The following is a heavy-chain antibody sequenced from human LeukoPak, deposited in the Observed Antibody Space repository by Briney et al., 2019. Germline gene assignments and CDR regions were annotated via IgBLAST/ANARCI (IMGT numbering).Heavy chain of an antibody. CDR1: GLSLNTAGVG. J-gene: IGHJ6*02. Sequence: ASGPTLVKPTQTLTLTCTLSGLSLNTAGVGVGWIRQPPGKALEWLALIYWDDDKRYNPSLKTRLTIPKDTSKNQVVLTVTNMDPVDTATYYCAKAGYGSGSYLRYYYYGMDVWGQGTTVTVSS. D-gene: IGHD3-10*01. V-gene: IGHV2-5*02. CDR3: AKAGYGSGSYLRYYYYGMDV. CDR2: IYWDDDK.